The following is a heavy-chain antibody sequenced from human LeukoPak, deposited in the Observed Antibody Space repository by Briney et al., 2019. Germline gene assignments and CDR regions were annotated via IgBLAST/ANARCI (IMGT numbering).Heavy chain of an antibody. CDR2: TGGSDDNT. J-gene: IGHJ4*02. Sequence: GGSLRLSCEGSGFSVNGYVMSWVRQAPGKGLEWIAVTGGSDDNTHYADSVKGRFTIPRDNSENRLFLQMNSLRPDDSALYYCTKDLMTGFSSGWYFAYWGQGTLVTVSS. D-gene: IGHD6-19*01. CDR3: TKDLMTGFSSGWYFAY. V-gene: IGHV3-23*01. CDR1: GFSVNGYV.